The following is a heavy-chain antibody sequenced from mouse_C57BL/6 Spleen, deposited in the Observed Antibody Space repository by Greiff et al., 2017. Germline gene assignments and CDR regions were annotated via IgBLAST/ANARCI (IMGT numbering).Heavy chain of an antibody. CDR1: GYTFTSYW. Sequence: VQLQQSGAELAKPGASVKLSCKASGYTFTSYWMHWVKQRPGQGLEWIGYINPSSGYTKYNQKFKDKATLTVDKSARTAYTQLSSLTYEDSAVYYCARGGYYGSSSDWYFDVWGTGTTVTVAS. CDR2: INPSSGYT. D-gene: IGHD1-1*01. V-gene: IGHV1-7*01. J-gene: IGHJ1*03. CDR3: ARGGYYGSSSDWYFDV.